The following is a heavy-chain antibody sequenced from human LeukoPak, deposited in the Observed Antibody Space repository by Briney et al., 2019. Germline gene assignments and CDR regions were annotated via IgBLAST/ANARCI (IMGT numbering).Heavy chain of an antibody. D-gene: IGHD3-10*01. CDR2: IYHSVST. J-gene: IGHJ3*02. CDR1: GGSFSGYY. CDR3: ARGSTGTYRDAFDI. V-gene: IGHV4-34*01. Sequence: PSETLSLTCAVYGGSFSGYYWSWIRQPPAKGLEWIGEIYHSVSTNYNPSLKRRVTISVDTSKDQFSLKLSSVTAADTAVYYCARGSTGTYRDAFDIWGQGTMVTVSS.